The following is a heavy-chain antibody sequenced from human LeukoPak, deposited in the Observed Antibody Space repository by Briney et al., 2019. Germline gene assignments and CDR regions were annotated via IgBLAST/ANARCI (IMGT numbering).Heavy chain of an antibody. CDR3: ARVQRDSSGYVFPGAFDI. CDR1: GGSIYSYY. CDR2: IYYSGST. V-gene: IGHV4-59*01. J-gene: IGHJ3*02. D-gene: IGHD3-22*01. Sequence: SETLSLTCTVSGGSIYSYYWSWIRQPPGKGLEWIGYIYYSGSTNYNPSLKSRVTISVDTSKNQFSLKLSSVTAADTAVYYCARVQRDSSGYVFPGAFDIWGQGTMVTVSS.